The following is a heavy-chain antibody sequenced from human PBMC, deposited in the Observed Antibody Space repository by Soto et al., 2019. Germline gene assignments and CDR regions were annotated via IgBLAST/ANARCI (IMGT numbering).Heavy chain of an antibody. CDR3: AKVRRSVQLWLTLDYGMDV. J-gene: IGHJ6*02. V-gene: IGHV3-30*18. CDR1: GFTFSSYG. D-gene: IGHD5-18*01. CDR2: ISYDGSNK. Sequence: QVQLVESGGGVVQPGRSLRLSCAASGFTFSSYGMHWVRQAPGKGLEWVAVISYDGSNKYYADSVKGRFTISRDNSKNTLYLQMNSLRAEDTAVYYCAKVRRSVQLWLTLDYGMDVWGQGTTVTVSS.